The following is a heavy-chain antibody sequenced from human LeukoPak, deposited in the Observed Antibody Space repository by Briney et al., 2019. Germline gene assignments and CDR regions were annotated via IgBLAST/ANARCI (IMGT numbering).Heavy chain of an antibody. D-gene: IGHD2-2*01. J-gene: IGHJ6*02. V-gene: IGHV3-21*01. CDR2: MSSSSSYI. CDR1: GFTFSSYS. Sequence: PGGSLRLSCAASGFTFSSYSMNWVRQAPGKGLEWVSSMSSSSSYIYYADSVKGRSTISRDNAKNSLYLQMNSLRAEDTAVYYCARDFCSSTSCADRYGMDVWGQGTTVTVSS. CDR3: ARDFCSSTSCADRYGMDV.